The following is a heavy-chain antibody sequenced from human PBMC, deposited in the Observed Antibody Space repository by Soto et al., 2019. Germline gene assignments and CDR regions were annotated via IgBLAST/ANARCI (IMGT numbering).Heavy chain of an antibody. CDR3: ASLTSWSQEYYYGMDV. J-gene: IGHJ6*02. CDR2: IRSKGYGGTT. V-gene: IGHV3-49*03. CDR1: GFTFGDFG. Sequence: QSGGSLRLSCTGSGFTFGDFGMSWFRQAPGKGLEWLSFIRSKGYGGTTESAASVRGRFITSRDDSKSIAYLQMNSLKTEDTAVYYCASLTSWSQEYYYGMDVWGQGTTVTAP. D-gene: IGHD2-2*01.